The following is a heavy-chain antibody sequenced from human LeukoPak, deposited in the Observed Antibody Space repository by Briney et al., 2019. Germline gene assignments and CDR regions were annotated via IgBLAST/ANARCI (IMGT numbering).Heavy chain of an antibody. CDR3: AREDGDGTGAFDI. Sequence: ASVKVSCKTSGYTFSVYYVHWLRQAPGQGLEWMGRVNPNSGGTNYAQNFQGRVTMTRDTFITTACMELSGLRSDDTALYYCAREDGDGTGAFDIWGQGTLVTVSS. J-gene: IGHJ3*02. CDR1: GYTFSVYY. V-gene: IGHV1-2*06. D-gene: IGHD2-21*01. CDR2: VNPNSGGT.